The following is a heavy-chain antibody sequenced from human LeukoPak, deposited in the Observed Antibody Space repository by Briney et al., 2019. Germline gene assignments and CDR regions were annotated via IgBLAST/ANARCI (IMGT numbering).Heavy chain of an antibody. Sequence: GASVKVSCKASGYTFTSYGISRVRQAPGQGLEWMGWISAYNGNTNYAQKSQGRVTMTRDTSISTVYMELSRLRSDDTAVYYCARAGWIAVAVRFDYWGQGTLVTVSS. CDR2: ISAYNGNT. CDR1: GYTFTSYG. D-gene: IGHD6-19*01. CDR3: ARAGWIAVAVRFDY. V-gene: IGHV1-18*01. J-gene: IGHJ4*02.